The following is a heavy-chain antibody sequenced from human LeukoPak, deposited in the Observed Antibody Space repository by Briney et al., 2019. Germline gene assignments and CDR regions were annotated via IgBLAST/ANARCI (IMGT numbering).Heavy chain of an antibody. CDR1: GGSISSYY. V-gene: IGHV4-4*07. D-gene: IGHD4-17*01. CDR2: IYTSGSS. CDR3: ARDSDYGDYGHFDY. J-gene: IGHJ4*02. Sequence: SETLSLTCTVSGGSISSYYWSWIRQPPGKGLEWIGRIYTSGSSNYNPSLKSRVTMSVDTSKNQFSLKLSSVTAADTAVYYCARDSDYGDYGHFDYWGQGTLVTVSS.